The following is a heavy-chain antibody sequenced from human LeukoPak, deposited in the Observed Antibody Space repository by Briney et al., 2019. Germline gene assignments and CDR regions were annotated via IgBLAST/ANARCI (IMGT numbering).Heavy chain of an antibody. CDR2: IDWDDDK. Sequence: SGPTLVNPTQTLTLTCTFSGFSLRISGMCVSWIRQPPGKALEWLARIDWDDDKYYSTSLKTRLTTSKDTSKNQVVLTMTNMDPVDTATYYCARISTYSSGDFDYWGQGTLVTVSS. V-gene: IGHV2-70*11. D-gene: IGHD3-22*01. J-gene: IGHJ4*02. CDR3: ARISTYSSGDFDY. CDR1: GFSLRISGMC.